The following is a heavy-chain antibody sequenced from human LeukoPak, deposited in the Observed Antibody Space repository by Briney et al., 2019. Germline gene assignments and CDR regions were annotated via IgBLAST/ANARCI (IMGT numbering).Heavy chain of an antibody. Sequence: GRSLRLSCVASGFTFDDYAMHWVRQPPGKGLEWVSGINRSGSTIAYADSVKGRFTISRDSAKKSLHLQMDSLRVEDSAFYFCIKGEEIMTDFFDYWGQGALVTVSS. CDR1: GFTFDDYA. D-gene: IGHD3-16*01. CDR3: IKGEEIMTDFFDY. CDR2: INRSGSTI. J-gene: IGHJ4*02. V-gene: IGHV3-9*01.